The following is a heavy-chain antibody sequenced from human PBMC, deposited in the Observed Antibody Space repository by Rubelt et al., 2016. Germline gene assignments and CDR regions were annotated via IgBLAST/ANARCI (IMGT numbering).Heavy chain of an antibody. Sequence: QVQLQESGPGLVKPSETLSLTCTVSGYSISSGYYWGWIRQPPGKGLEWIGSIYHSGSTYYNPSRRGGVPKSREAAKTQVSRKRSSGNAADTAVYYWARVSLKLERRVACDYWGQGTLVTVSS. V-gene: IGHV4-38-2*02. CDR2: IYHSGST. D-gene: IGHD1-1*01. CDR3: ARVSLKLERRVACDY. CDR1: GYSISSGYY. J-gene: IGHJ4*02.